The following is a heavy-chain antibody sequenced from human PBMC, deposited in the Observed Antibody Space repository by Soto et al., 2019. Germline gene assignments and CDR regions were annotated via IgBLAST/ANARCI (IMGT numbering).Heavy chain of an antibody. CDR3: ASPCSGGSCYPYNYYGMDV. J-gene: IGHJ6*02. Sequence: PGGSLRLSCAASGFTVSSNYMSWVRRAPGKGLEWVSIIYSGGSTYYADSAKGRFPISRDNSKNTVYLQMNSLRAEDTAVYYCASPCSGGSCYPYNYYGMDVWGQGTPVTVSS. D-gene: IGHD2-15*01. CDR2: IYSGGST. V-gene: IGHV3-53*01. CDR1: GFTVSSNY.